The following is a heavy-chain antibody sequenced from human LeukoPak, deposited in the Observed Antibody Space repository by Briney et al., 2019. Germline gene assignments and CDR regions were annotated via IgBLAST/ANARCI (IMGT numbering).Heavy chain of an antibody. CDR1: GGSISSYY. D-gene: IGHD2-15*01. J-gene: IGHJ3*02. V-gene: IGHV4-59*01. Sequence: SETLSLTGSVSGGSISSYYWSWIRQPPGKGLEWIGYIYSTGSTNYNPSLKSRVTMSVDTSKNQFSLKLSSVTAADTAVYSCARGKGGSLSAFDIWGQGTMLTVSS. CDR3: ARGKGGSLSAFDI. CDR2: IYSTGST.